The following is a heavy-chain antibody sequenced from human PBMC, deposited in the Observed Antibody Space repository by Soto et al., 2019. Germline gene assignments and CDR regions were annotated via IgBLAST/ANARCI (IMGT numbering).Heavy chain of an antibody. D-gene: IGHD3-10*01. V-gene: IGHV4-31*03. CDR2: IYYSGST. CDR1: GGSISSGGYY. J-gene: IGHJ4*02. CDR3: ARYYGSGSYQNRNFDY. Sequence: SETLSLTCTVSGGSISSGGYYWSWIRQQPGKGLEWIGYIYYSGSTYYNPSLKSRVAISVDTSKNQFSLKLSSVTAADTAVYYCARYYGSGSYQNRNFDYWGQGTLVTVSS.